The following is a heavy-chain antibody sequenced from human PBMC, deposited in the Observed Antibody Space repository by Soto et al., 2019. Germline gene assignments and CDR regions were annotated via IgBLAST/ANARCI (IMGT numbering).Heavy chain of an antibody. Sequence: GASVEILSKVSCYTFTSYGTSLVRQAPGQWLEWMGWISAYNGNTNYAQKLQGRVTMTTDTSTSTAYVELRSLRSADTAVYYCARGRGWRLYGMDVWGQGTTVTVSS. V-gene: IGHV1-18*04. J-gene: IGHJ6*02. D-gene: IGHD2-21*02. CDR1: CYTFTSYG. CDR2: ISAYNGNT. CDR3: ARGRGWRLYGMDV.